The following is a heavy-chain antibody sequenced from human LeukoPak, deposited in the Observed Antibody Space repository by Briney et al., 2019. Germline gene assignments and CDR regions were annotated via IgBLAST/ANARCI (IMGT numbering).Heavy chain of an antibody. V-gene: IGHV4-4*07. J-gene: IGHJ5*02. CDR3: ARDSGTTGEVKFDP. CDR1: GGSISSYY. D-gene: IGHD3-10*01. CDR2: FYTSGST. Sequence: SETLSLTCSVSGGSISSYYWSWVRQPAGKGVEWIGRFYTSGSTTYNPSLESRVTLLVGTSKHQFSLKLSSVPAADTAVYYCARDSGTTGEVKFDPWRQGPLVHVSS.